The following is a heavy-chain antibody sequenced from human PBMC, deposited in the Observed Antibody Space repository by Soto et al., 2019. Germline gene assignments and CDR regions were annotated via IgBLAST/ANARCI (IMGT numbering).Heavy chain of an antibody. V-gene: IGHV4-30-4*01. Sequence: SETLSLTCTVSGGSISSGDYYWSWIRQPPGKGLEWIGYIYYSGSTYYNPSLKSRVTISVDTSKNPFSLKLSSVTAADTAVYYCARGREPHRMGDWFDPWGQGTLVTVSS. J-gene: IGHJ5*02. CDR1: GGSISSGDYY. CDR2: IYYSGST. CDR3: ARGREPHRMGDWFDP. D-gene: IGHD3-16*01.